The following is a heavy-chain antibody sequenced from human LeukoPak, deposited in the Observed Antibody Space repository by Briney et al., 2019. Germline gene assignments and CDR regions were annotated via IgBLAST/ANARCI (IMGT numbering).Heavy chain of an antibody. J-gene: IGHJ5*02. CDR2: IYYSGPT. CDR1: GGSISSHY. D-gene: IGHD3-3*01. V-gene: IGHV4-59*11. Sequence: SGTLSLTCTVSGGSISSHYWSWVRQPPGKGLEWIGYIYYSGPTNYNPSLKRRVTISLDTSKNQFSLNMSSVTAADTAVYYCARGRRNFGAWGQGTLVTVSS. CDR3: ARGRRNFGA.